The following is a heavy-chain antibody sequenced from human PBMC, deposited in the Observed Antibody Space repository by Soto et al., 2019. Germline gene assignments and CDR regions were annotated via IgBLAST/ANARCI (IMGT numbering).Heavy chain of an antibody. CDR1: GYTFTSYG. Sequence: GASVKVSCKASGYTFTSYGISWVRQAPGQGLERMGWISAYNGNTNYAQKLQGRVTMTTDTSTSTAYMELRSLRSDDTAVYYCARDPARGQQLVTGGYYYYGMDVWGQGTTVTVSS. J-gene: IGHJ6*02. CDR3: ARDPARGQQLVTGGYYYYGMDV. CDR2: ISAYNGNT. D-gene: IGHD6-13*01. V-gene: IGHV1-18*01.